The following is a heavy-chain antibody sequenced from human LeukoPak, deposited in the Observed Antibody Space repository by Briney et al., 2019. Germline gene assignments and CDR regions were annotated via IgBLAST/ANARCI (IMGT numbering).Heavy chain of an antibody. CDR1: GFSFSGYG. CDR2: ISYDGNNK. V-gene: IGHV3-30*18. D-gene: IGHD5-12*01. Sequence: GGSLRLSCAASGFSFSGYGMHWVRQAPGKGLEWLAVISYDGNNKYYADSVRGRFTISRDNSKNMLYLQMNSLRPEDTAVYYCAKSVASDAYWGQGTLVTVSS. J-gene: IGHJ4*02. CDR3: AKSVASDAY.